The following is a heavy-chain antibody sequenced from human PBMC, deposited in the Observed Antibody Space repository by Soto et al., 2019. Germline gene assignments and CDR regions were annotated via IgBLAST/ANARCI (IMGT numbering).Heavy chain of an antibody. Sequence: QLQLQESGPGLVNPSETLSLTCTVSGGSITSGSNYWGWIRQPPGKGLEWIGSMYYSGSTYNNPSLRSRVTLSVDTSKNQFSLNLRSVTAADTAVYYCARHRLVVVPATNYFDYWGQGTLVTVSS. V-gene: IGHV4-39*01. CDR1: GGSITSGSNY. D-gene: IGHD2-15*01. CDR3: ARHRLVVVPATNYFDY. J-gene: IGHJ4*02. CDR2: MYYSGST.